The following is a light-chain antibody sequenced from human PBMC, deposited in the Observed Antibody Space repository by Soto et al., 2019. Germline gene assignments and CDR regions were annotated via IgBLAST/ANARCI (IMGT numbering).Light chain of an antibody. CDR3: QQSYSTPWT. V-gene: IGKV1-39*01. CDR1: QSISSY. CDR2: AAS. J-gene: IGKJ1*01. Sequence: IQMTQSPSSLYASVGDRVTITCRASQSISSYLNWYQQKPGKAPKLLIYAASSLQSGVPSRFSGSGSGTDFTLTISSLQPEDFATYYCQQSYSTPWTFGQGTMV.